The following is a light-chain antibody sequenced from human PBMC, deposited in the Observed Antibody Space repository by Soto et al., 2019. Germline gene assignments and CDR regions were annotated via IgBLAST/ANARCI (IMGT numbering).Light chain of an antibody. J-gene: IGLJ1*01. CDR3: SSYAGSTYLAV. V-gene: IGLV2-8*01. Sequence: QSVLTQPPSASGSPGQSVTISCTGTRSDVGSYNYVSWYQQHPGKAPKLMIYEVNKRPSGVPDRFSGSKSGNTASLTVSGLQAEDEADYYCSSYAGSTYLAVFGTGTKLTVL. CDR2: EVN. CDR1: RSDVGSYNY.